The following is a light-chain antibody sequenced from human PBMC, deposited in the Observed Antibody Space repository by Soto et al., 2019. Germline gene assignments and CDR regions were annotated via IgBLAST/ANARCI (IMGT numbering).Light chain of an antibody. CDR1: SSDVGGYNY. Sequence: QSALTQPASVSGSPRQSITISCTGTSSDVGGYNYVSWYQHHAGKAPRLMIYASSNRPSGVSHRFSGSRSGNTASLTISGLQAEDEADYYCSSYTRGTTLYVFGTGTKLTVL. V-gene: IGLV2-14*01. J-gene: IGLJ1*01. CDR3: SSYTRGTTLYV. CDR2: ASS.